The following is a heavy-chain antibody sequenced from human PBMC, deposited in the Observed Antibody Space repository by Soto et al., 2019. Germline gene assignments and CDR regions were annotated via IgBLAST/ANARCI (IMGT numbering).Heavy chain of an antibody. Sequence: ASVKVSCKVSGYTLTELSMHWVRQAPGKGLERMGGFDPEDGETIYAQKFQGRVTMTEDTSTDTAYMELSSLRSEDTAVYYCATNPYDYDILPGGITDPFVYWGQGTLVTVSS. D-gene: IGHD3-9*01. V-gene: IGHV1-24*01. CDR1: GYTLTELS. CDR2: FDPEDGET. CDR3: ATNPYDYDILPGGITDPFVY. J-gene: IGHJ4*02.